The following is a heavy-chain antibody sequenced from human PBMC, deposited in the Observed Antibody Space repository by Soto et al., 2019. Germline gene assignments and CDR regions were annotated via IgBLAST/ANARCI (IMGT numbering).Heavy chain of an antibody. V-gene: IGHV5-10-1*01. CDR2: IDPSDSYT. D-gene: IGHD6-6*01. CDR3: ARPIAARSFYYGMDA. J-gene: IGHJ6*02. Sequence: PGESLKISCKGSGYSFTSYWITWVRQMPGKGLEWMGRIDPSDSYTNYSPPFQGHVTISVDKSISTAYLQWSSLKASDTAMFYCARPIAARSFYYGMDAWGQGTTVTVSS. CDR1: GYSFTSYW.